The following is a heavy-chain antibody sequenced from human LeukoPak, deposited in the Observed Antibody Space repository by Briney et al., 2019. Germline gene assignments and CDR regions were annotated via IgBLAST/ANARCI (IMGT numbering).Heavy chain of an antibody. J-gene: IGHJ5*02. CDR1: GGSTSSYY. Sequence: PSETLSLTCTVSGGSTSSYYWSWIRQPAVKGLEWIGRIYTSGSTNYNPSLKSRVTMSVDTSKNQFSLKLSSVTAADTAVYYCARDTGVAGWNYNWFDPWGQGTLVTVSS. V-gene: IGHV4-4*07. CDR3: ARDTGVAGWNYNWFDP. D-gene: IGHD6-19*01. CDR2: IYTSGST.